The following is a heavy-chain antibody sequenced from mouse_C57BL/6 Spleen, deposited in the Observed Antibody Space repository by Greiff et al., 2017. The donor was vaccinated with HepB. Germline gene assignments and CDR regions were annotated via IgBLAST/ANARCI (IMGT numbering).Heavy chain of an antibody. J-gene: IGHJ3*01. CDR1: GYAFSSSW. V-gene: IGHV1-82*01. Sequence: VKVVESGPELVKPGASVKISCKASGYAFSSSWMNWVKQRPGKGLEWIGRIYPGDGDTNYNGKFKGKATLTADKSSSTAYMQLSSLTSEDSAVYFCARGPAWFAYWGQGTLVTVSA. CDR3: ARGPAWFAY. CDR2: IYPGDGDT.